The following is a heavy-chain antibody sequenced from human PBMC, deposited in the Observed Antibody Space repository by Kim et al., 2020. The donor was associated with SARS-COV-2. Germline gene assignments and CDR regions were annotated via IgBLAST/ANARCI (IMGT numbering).Heavy chain of an antibody. D-gene: IGHD3-22*01. V-gene: IGHV3-21*04. J-gene: IGHJ4*02. CDR2: ISSSSSYI. CDR3: ARDYYYDSSGYSPFFY. Sequence: GGSLRLSCAASGFTFSSYSMNWVRQAPGKGLEWVSSISSSSSYIYYADSVKGRFTISRDNAKNSLYLQMNSLRAEDTAVYYCARDYYYDSSGYSPFFYWGQGAPGTASS. CDR1: GFTFSSYS.